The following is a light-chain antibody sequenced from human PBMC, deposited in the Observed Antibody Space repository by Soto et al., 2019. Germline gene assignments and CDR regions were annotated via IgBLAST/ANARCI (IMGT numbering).Light chain of an antibody. CDR1: SSDIGNYNI. J-gene: IGLJ3*02. CDR2: EAS. V-gene: IGLV2-14*02. Sequence: QSVLTQPASVSGSPGQSIAISCTGTSSDIGNYNIISWYQQHPGKVPKLIIYEASKRPSGVSDRFSGSKSGNTASLTISGLQAEDEADYYCCSYTSSSTLVFGGGTKVTVL. CDR3: CSYTSSSTLV.